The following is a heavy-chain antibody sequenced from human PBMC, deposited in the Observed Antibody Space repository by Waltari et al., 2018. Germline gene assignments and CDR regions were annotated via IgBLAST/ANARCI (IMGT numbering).Heavy chain of an antibody. V-gene: IGHV4-34*01. Sequence: QVQLQQWGAGLLKPSATLSLTCAVYGGSFSGYYWRWIRQPPGKGLEWIGEINHSGSTNYNPSLKSRVTISVDTSKNQFSLKLSSVTAADTAVYYCARGLRRGYSYGWGWFDPWGQGTLVTVSS. CDR1: GGSFSGYY. CDR2: INHSGST. D-gene: IGHD5-18*01. CDR3: ARGLRRGYSYGWGWFDP. J-gene: IGHJ5*02.